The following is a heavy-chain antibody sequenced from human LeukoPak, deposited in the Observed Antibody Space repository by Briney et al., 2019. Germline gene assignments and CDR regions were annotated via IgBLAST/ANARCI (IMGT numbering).Heavy chain of an antibody. CDR1: GFTFSSYG. CDR2: ISRSSRHV. Sequence: PGGSLRLSCAASGFTFSSYGMYWVRQAPGKGLEWVSSISRSSRHVYYAGSVKGRFTISRDNAKNSLYLQMNSLRAEDMAVYFCVRDLMGSGSTTAYLHHWGQGTLVTVSS. J-gene: IGHJ1*01. V-gene: IGHV3-21*01. CDR3: VRDLMGSGSTTAYLHH. D-gene: IGHD1-1*01.